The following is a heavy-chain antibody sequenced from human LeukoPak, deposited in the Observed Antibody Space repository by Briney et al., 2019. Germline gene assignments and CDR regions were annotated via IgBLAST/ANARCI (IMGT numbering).Heavy chain of an antibody. D-gene: IGHD3-10*01. V-gene: IGHV4-34*01. CDR3: ARGRSTMVRGVIISYFDY. CDR1: GGSFSGYY. J-gene: IGHJ4*02. CDR2: INHSGST. Sequence: PSETLSLTCAVYGGSFSGYYWSWIRQPPGKGLEWIGEINHSGSTNYNPSLKSRVTISVDTSKNQFSLKLSSVTAADTAVYYCARGRSTMVRGVIISYFDYWGQGTLVTVSS.